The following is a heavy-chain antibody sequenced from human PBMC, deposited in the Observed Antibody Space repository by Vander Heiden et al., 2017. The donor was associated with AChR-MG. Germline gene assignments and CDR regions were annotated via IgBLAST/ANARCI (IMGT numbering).Heavy chain of an antibody. V-gene: IGHV3-30*18. CDR2: ISSGGQTQ. D-gene: IGHD3-16*01. J-gene: IGHJ4*02. CDR1: GFDFSDLG. Sequence: QVHLVESGGGVVQPGRSLRLSCAASGFDFSDLGLPWVRPAPGKGLEWVALISSGGQTQHYADSVKGRSTISRDSSKDTVYLQLNNVRSDDTATYYCAKTTLTWFGNPLSSPLDFWGQGTLVTVSS. CDR3: AKTTLTWFGNPLSSPLDF.